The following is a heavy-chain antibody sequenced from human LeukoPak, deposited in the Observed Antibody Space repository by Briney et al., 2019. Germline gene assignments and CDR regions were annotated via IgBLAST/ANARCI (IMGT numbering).Heavy chain of an antibody. D-gene: IGHD5-12*01. CDR3: ARGFSGYDPYYFDY. J-gene: IGHJ4*02. CDR1: GFTFSSYA. CDR2: ISYDGSNK. Sequence: GRSLRLSCAASGFTFSSYAMHWVRQAPGKGLEWVAVISYDGSNKYYADSVKGRFTISRDNPKNTLYLQMNSLRAEDTAVYYCARGFSGYDPYYFDYWGQGTLVTVSS. V-gene: IGHV3-30-3*01.